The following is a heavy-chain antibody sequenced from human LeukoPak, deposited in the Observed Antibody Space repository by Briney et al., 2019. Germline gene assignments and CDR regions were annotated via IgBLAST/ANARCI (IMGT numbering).Heavy chain of an antibody. J-gene: IGHJ4*02. CDR1: GYSISSGYY. CDR3: ARVPALTYFDY. V-gene: IGHV4-38-2*02. CDR2: IYRSGST. Sequence: SETLSLTCTVSGYSISSGYYWGWIRQPPGKGLEWIGSIYRSGSTYYNPSLKSRVTISVDTSKNQFSLKLSSVTAADTAVYYCARVPALTYFDYWGQGTLVTVSS.